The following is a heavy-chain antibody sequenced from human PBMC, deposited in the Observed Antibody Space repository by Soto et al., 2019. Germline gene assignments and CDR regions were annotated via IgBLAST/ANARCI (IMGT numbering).Heavy chain of an antibody. D-gene: IGHD2-2*01. CDR1: GFTFSNHL. CDR3: ARDSAYCRSTSCYLSYYYYMDV. Sequence: EVQVVESGGGLVQPGGSLRLSCAASGFTFSNHLMTWVRQAPGKGLEWVANIKQDGSEKYYVDSVKGRFTLSRDNAKNSLYLQMNSLRAEDTAVYYCARDSAYCRSTSCYLSYYYYMDVWGKGTTVTVSS. CDR2: IKQDGSEK. J-gene: IGHJ6*03. V-gene: IGHV3-7*01.